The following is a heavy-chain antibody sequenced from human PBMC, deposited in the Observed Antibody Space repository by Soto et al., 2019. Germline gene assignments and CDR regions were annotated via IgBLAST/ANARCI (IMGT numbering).Heavy chain of an antibody. Sequence: PGGSLRLSCAASGFTFSSYSMNWVRQAPGKGLEWVSYISSSSSTIYYADSVKGRFTISRDNAKNSLYLQMNSLRAEDTAVYYCARGGYEYFQHWGQGTLVTVSS. CDR3: ARGGYEYFQH. CDR2: ISSSSSTI. J-gene: IGHJ1*01. D-gene: IGHD3-22*01. V-gene: IGHV3-48*01. CDR1: GFTFSSYS.